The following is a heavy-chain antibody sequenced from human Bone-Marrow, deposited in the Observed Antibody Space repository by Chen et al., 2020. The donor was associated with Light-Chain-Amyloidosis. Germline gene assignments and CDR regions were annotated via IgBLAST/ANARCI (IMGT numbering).Heavy chain of an antibody. D-gene: IGHD6-19*01. CDR2: IYHSGST. J-gene: IGHJ4*02. Sequence: QVQLQESGPGLVKPSGTLSLTCAVSGGSISSSNWWSWVRQPPGKGLACIGEIYHSGSTNYNPSLKSRVTISVDKSKNQFSLKLSSVTAADTAVYYCARDRGSSGWLTTRGNFDYWGQGTLVTVSS. CDR1: GGSISSSNW. V-gene: IGHV4-4*02. CDR3: ARDRGSSGWLTTRGNFDY.